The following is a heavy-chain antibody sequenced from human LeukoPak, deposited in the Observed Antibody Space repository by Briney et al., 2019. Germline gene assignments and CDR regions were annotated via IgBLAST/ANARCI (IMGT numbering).Heavy chain of an antibody. CDR1: GGSFSGYY. Sequence: SETLSLTCAVYGGSFSGYYWSWIRQPPGKGLEWIGEINHSGSTNYNPSLKSRVTISVDTSKNQFSLKLSSVTAADTAVYYCARGYGGSYGHFDYWGQGTLVTVSS. CDR3: ARGYGGSYGHFDY. CDR2: INHSGST. J-gene: IGHJ4*02. D-gene: IGHD3-16*01. V-gene: IGHV4-34*01.